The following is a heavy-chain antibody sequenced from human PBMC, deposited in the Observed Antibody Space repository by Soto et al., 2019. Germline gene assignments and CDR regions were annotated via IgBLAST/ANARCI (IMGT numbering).Heavy chain of an antibody. CDR3: ARGYDAGCHFGY. J-gene: IGHJ4*02. Sequence: EVQLVESGGGLVQPGGSLRLSCAASGFTFSRDEMNWVRQAPGKGLEWIAYIQNHGYSTHYADSVKGRFTISRDNAKKTLYLQMSSLTAEDTAIYYCARGYDAGCHFGYWGQGVLVTVSS. V-gene: IGHV3-48*03. CDR2: IQNHGYST. D-gene: IGHD1-20*01. CDR1: GFTFSRDE.